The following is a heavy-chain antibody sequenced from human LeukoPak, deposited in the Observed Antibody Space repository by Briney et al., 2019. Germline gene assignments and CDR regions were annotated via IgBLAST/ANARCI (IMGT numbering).Heavy chain of an antibody. D-gene: IGHD6-6*01. CDR1: GFTFSSYA. CDR2: ISGSGGST. Sequence: PGGSLRLSCAAPGFTFSSYAMSWVRQAPGKGLEWVSAISGSGGSTYYADSVKGRFTISRDNSKNTLYLQMNSLRAEDAAVYYCAKGRSSSPWGYWGQGTLVTVSS. J-gene: IGHJ4*02. V-gene: IGHV3-23*01. CDR3: AKGRSSSPWGY.